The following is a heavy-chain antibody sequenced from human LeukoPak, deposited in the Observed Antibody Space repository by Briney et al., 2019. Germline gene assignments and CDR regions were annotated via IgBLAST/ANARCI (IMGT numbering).Heavy chain of an antibody. D-gene: IGHD3-9*01. CDR2: INHSGST. CDR3: ARLPAYYDILTGYYTIHYFDY. J-gene: IGHJ4*02. CDR1: GGSISGYY. Sequence: SETLSLTCTVSGGSISGYYWSWIRRPPGKGLEWIGEINHSGSTNYNPSLKSRVTISVDTSKNQFSLKLSSVTAADTAVYYCARLPAYYDILTGYYTIHYFDYWGQGTLVTVSS. V-gene: IGHV4-34*01.